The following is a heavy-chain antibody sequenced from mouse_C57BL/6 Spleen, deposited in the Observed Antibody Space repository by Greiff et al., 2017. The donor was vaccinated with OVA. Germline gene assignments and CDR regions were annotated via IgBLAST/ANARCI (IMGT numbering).Heavy chain of an antibody. D-gene: IGHD1-1*01. CDR1: GYTFTDYY. CDR2: IYPGSGNT. CDR3: ARETITTVVGSWFAY. J-gene: IGHJ3*01. V-gene: IGHV1-84*01. Sequence: QVQLQQSGPELVKPGASVKISCKASGYTFTDYYINWVKQRPGQGLEWIGRIYPGSGNTKYNEKFKGKATLTVDTSSSTAYMQLSSLTSEDSAVYFCARETITTVVGSWFAYWGQGTLVTVSA.